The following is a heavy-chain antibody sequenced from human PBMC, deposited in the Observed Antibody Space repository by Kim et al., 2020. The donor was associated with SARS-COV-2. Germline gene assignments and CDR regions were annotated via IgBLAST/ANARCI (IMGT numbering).Heavy chain of an antibody. J-gene: IGHJ6*02. D-gene: IGHD6-6*01. CDR1: GGSISSYY. CDR2: IYYSGRT. Sequence: SETLSLTCTVSGGSISSYYWSWIRQPPGKGLEWIGYIYYSGRTNYNPSLKSRVTISVDTSKNQFSLKLSSVTAADTAVYYCARAIRGSSTLRYYYYYGMDVWGQGTTVTVSS. V-gene: IGHV4-59*13. CDR3: ARAIRGSSTLRYYYYYGMDV.